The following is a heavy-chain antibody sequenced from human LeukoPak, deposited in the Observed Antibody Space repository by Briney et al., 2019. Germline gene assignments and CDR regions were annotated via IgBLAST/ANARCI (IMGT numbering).Heavy chain of an antibody. CDR2: ISYDGNNR. J-gene: IGHJ4*02. CDR3: ARGTNWSPLDFDY. V-gene: IGHV3-30*03. CDR1: GFTFSHYG. Sequence: GGSLRLSCAASGFTFSHYGMHWVRQAPGKGLEWVTLISYDGNNRYYEDSVKGRFTISRDNSKNTLYLQMNSLRAEDTAVYFCARGTNWSPLDFDYWGQGTLVTVSS. D-gene: IGHD1-20*01.